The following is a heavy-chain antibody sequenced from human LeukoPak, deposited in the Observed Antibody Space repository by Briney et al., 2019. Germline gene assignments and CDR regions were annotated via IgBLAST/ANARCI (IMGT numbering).Heavy chain of an antibody. J-gene: IGHJ4*02. CDR2: ISYDGSNK. CDR3: ARDGPLRYSSSWYFDY. CDR1: GFTFSSYA. Sequence: GGSLRLSCAASGFTFSSYAMHWVRQAPGKGLEWVAVISYDGSNKYYADSVKGRFTISRDNSKNTLYLQMNSLRAEDTAVYYCARDGPLRYSSSWYFDYWGQGTLVTVSS. D-gene: IGHD6-13*01. V-gene: IGHV3-30*14.